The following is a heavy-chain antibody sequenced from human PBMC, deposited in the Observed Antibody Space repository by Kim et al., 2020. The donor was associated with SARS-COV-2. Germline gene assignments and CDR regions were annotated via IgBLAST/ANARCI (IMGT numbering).Heavy chain of an antibody. D-gene: IGHD3-16*02. V-gene: IGHV3-21*01. CDR3: ARCPTYDYVWGSYRLDY. CDR2: ISSSSSYI. CDR1: GFTFSSYS. Sequence: GGSLRLSCAASGFTFSSYSMNWVRQAPGKGLEWVSSISSSSSYIYYADSVKGRFTISRDNAKNSLYLQMNSLRAEDTAVYYCARCPTYDYVWGSYRLDYWGQGTLVTVSS. J-gene: IGHJ4*02.